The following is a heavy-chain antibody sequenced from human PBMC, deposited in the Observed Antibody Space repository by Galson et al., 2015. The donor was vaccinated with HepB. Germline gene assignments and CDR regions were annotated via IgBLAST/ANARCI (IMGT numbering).Heavy chain of an antibody. CDR2: INLGNGNT. V-gene: IGHV1-3*01. CDR3: ARDTFAPNGEPIEGYYVDY. D-gene: IGHD3-10*01. Sequence: SVKVSCKASGYTFRSYAMHWVRQAPGQRLEWMGWINLGNGNTKYSQKFQGRVTITRDTSASTAYMELSSLRSEDTAVYYCARDTFAPNGEPIEGYYVDYWGQGTLVTVSS. J-gene: IGHJ4*02. CDR1: GYTFRSYA.